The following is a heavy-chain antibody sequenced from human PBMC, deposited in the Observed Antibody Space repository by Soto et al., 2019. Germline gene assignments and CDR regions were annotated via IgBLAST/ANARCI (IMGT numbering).Heavy chain of an antibody. V-gene: IGHV1-46*01. CDR2: INPSGGST. CDR3: AKTSGFLGGYYFDY. Sequence: QVQLVQSGAEVKKPGASVKVSCEASGYTFTNYYIHWVRQAPGQGLEWMAVINPSGGSTRYAPKFQRRVTMTRDTSTSTVYMELSSLRSEDTAVYYCAKTSGFLGGYYFDYWGQGTLVTVSS. D-gene: IGHD3-16*01. J-gene: IGHJ4*02. CDR1: GYTFTNYY.